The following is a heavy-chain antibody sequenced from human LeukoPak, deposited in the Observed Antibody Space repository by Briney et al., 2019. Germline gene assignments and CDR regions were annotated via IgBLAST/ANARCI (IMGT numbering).Heavy chain of an antibody. V-gene: IGHV1-8*01. CDR3: ARVRDFLRPNWFDP. D-gene: IGHD3/OR15-3a*01. CDR2: MNPNSGNT. J-gene: IGHJ5*02. CDR1: GYTFTSYD. Sequence: ASVKVSCKASGYTFTSYDINWVRQATGQGLEWMGWMNPNSGNTGYAQKFQGRVTMTRNNSISTASMELSSLRSEDTAVYYCARVRDFLRPNWFDPWGQGTLVTVSS.